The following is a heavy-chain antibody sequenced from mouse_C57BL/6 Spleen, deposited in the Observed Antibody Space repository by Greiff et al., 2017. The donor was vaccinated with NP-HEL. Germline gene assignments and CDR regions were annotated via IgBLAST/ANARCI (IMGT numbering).Heavy chain of an antibody. CDR2: INPNYGTT. D-gene: IGHD1-1*01. V-gene: IGHV1-39*01. Sequence: EVKLMESGPELVKPGASVKISCKASGYSFTDYNMNWVKQSNGKSLEWIGVINPNYGTTSYNQKFKGKATLTVDQSSSTAYMQLNSLTSEDSAVYYCARHYGSSFWFAYWGQGTLVTVSA. CDR1: GYSFTDYN. CDR3: ARHYGSSFWFAY. J-gene: IGHJ3*01.